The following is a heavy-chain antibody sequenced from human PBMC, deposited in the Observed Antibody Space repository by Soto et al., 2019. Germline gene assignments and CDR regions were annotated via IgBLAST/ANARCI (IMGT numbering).Heavy chain of an antibody. D-gene: IGHD4-17*01. CDR2: ISGSGGST. CDR1: GFTFSTFA. CDR3: AKGLGDYSYSYYYAMYV. V-gene: IGHV3-23*01. Sequence: EVQLLESGGGLVQPGGSLRLSCAASGFTFSTFAMNWVRQAPGKGLEWVSGISGSGGSTYYAESVKGRFTISRDNSENTLYLQMNSLRAEDTAAYYCAKGLGDYSYSYYYAMYVWGQGTTVTVSS. J-gene: IGHJ6*02.